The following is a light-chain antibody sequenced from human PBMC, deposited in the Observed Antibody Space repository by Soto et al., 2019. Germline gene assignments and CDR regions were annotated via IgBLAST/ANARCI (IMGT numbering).Light chain of an antibody. CDR3: QAWDPSNVV. Sequence: SYELTQPPSVSVSPGQTASITCSGDYLGNKYASWYQQKPGQSPVLVIYQDTKRPSGIPERFSGSNSGKTATLTISGTQAMDEADYYCQAWDPSNVVFGGGTKLTVL. V-gene: IGLV3-1*01. CDR2: QDT. CDR1: YLGNKY. J-gene: IGLJ3*02.